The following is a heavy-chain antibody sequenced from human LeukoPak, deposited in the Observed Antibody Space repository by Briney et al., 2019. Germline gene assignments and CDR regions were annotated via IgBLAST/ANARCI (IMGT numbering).Heavy chain of an antibody. CDR2: SNTNTGNP. CDR3: AREGEEQWLYTRGGAFDI. Sequence: ASVKVSCKASGYTFTSYAMNWVRQAPGQGLEWMGWSNTNTGNPTYAQGFTGRFVFSLDTSVSTAYLQISSLKAEDTAVYYCAREGEEQWLYTRGGAFDIWGQGTMVTVSS. CDR1: GYTFTSYA. D-gene: IGHD6-19*01. J-gene: IGHJ3*02. V-gene: IGHV7-4-1*02.